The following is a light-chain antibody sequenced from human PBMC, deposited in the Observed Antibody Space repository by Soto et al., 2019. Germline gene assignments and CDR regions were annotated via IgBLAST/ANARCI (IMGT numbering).Light chain of an antibody. V-gene: IGKV1-39*01. CDR1: QNIADY. CDR3: LQTFTTHIT. CDR2: SSS. Sequence: DIQITQSPSSLSASAGDTVTITCRASQNIADYLSWYQQKPGKAPKLLMYSSSILHDGVSSRFSGDGSGTALTLTNTGLQPEDFATYYCLQTFTTHITFGVGTTVEVK. J-gene: IGKJ4*01.